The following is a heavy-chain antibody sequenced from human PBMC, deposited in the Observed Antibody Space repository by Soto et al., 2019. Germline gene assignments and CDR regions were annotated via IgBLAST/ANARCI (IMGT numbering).Heavy chain of an antibody. J-gene: IGHJ5*02. CDR1: GFTFSSYA. V-gene: IGHV3-23*01. CDR3: AKGFEGSGTYYQYNWFDP. Sequence: GGSLRLSCAASGFTFSSYAMTWVRQAPGKGLEWVSVISGSDGNTYYADSVKGRFTISRDNSKNTLYLQMNSLTAEDTAVYYCAKGFEGSGTYYQYNWFDPWGQGTLVTVSS. CDR2: ISGSDGNT. D-gene: IGHD3-10*01.